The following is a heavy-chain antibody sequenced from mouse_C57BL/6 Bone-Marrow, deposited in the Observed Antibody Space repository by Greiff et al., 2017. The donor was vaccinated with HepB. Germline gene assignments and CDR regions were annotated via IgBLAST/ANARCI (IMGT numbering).Heavy chain of an antibody. CDR2: IDPENGDT. D-gene: IGHD1-1*01. V-gene: IGHV14-4*01. Sequence: EVQLQQSGAELVRPGASVKLSCTASGFNIKDDYMHWVKQRPEQGLEWIGWIDPENGDTEYASKFQGKATITADTSSNTAYLQLSSLTSEDTAVYYCTFYYYGSRGYFDVWGTETTVTVSS. J-gene: IGHJ1*03. CDR3: TFYYYGSRGYFDV. CDR1: GFNIKDDY.